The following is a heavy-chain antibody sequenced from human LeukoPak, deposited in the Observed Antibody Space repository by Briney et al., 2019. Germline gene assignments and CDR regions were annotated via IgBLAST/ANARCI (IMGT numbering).Heavy chain of an antibody. CDR1: GGSICSGDYY. CDR2: IYYSGSA. CDR3: ARDHGLGGGFDY. Sequence: PSETLSLTCTVSGGSICSGDYYWSWIRQPPGKGLEWLGYIYYSGSAYYNPSLKSRVTISVDTSKNQFSLKLSSVTAADTAVYYCARDHGLGGGFDYWGQGTLVTVSS. V-gene: IGHV4-30-4*08. D-gene: IGHD2-2*03. J-gene: IGHJ4*02.